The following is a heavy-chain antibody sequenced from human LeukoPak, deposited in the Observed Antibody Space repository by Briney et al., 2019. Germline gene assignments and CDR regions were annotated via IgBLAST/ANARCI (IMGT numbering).Heavy chain of an antibody. CDR2: IYYSGST. V-gene: IGHV4-59*01. CDR1: GGSISSYY. D-gene: IGHD4-17*01. CDR3: ARDDYGDFQGAFDI. J-gene: IGHJ3*02. Sequence: PSETLSLTCTVSGGSISSYYGSWIRQPPGKGLEWIGYIYYSGSTNYNPSLKSRVTISVDTSKNQFSLKLSSVTAADTAVYYCARDDYGDFQGAFDIWGQGTMVTVSS.